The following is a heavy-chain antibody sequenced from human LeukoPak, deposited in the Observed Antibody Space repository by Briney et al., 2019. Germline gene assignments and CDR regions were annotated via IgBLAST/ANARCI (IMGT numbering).Heavy chain of an antibody. Sequence: GGSLRLSCAASGFTFSYHWMHWVRQAPGKGLVWVSRIRSDGGSTTYADSVRGRFTISRDNSKNTMYLQMSNLRVEDTAIYYCARGSLASHDYWGQGTLVTVSS. CDR1: GFTFSYHW. CDR2: IRSDGGST. V-gene: IGHV3-74*01. D-gene: IGHD2-21*01. J-gene: IGHJ4*02. CDR3: ARGSLASHDY.